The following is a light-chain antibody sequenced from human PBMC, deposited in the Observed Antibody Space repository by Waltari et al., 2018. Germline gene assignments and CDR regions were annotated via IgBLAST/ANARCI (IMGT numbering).Light chain of an antibody. J-gene: IGLJ3*02. CDR1: SSNIGTNT. CDR3: ATWDDSMKGWV. V-gene: IGLV1-44*01. CDR2: NDH. Sequence: QSVLTQPPSASGTPGQRVTMSCSGSSSNIGTNTVNWYQQLPRTAPHLLICNDHQPPAGVPARFFGTKSDTSASLAISGHQSDEEADYCCATWDDSMKGWVFGGGTKLTVL.